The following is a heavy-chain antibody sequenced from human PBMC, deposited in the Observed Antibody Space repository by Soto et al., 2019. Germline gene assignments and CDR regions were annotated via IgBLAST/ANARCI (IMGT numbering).Heavy chain of an antibody. CDR2: ISAYNGNT. Sequence: QVQLVQSGAEVKKPGASVKVSCKPSGSTFPSHGISWVRQAPGQWLEWMGWISAYNGNTNYAQKFQGRFTMTTDTSTSTAYMELRSLRSDATAVYYCARGTVTTGYYHYYMDVWGKGTPVTVSS. J-gene: IGHJ6*03. V-gene: IGHV1-18*04. CDR1: GSTFPSHG. CDR3: ARGTVTTGYYHYYMDV. D-gene: IGHD4-17*01.